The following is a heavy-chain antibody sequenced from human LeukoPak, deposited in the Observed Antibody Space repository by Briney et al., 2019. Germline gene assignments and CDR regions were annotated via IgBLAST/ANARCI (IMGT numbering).Heavy chain of an antibody. CDR1: GYSISTGYF. CDR2: IFHTGSA. V-gene: IGHV4-38-2*01. Sequence: PSETLSLTCAVSGYSISTGYFWGWIRQSPGQGLEWIGSIFHTGSASYTPSLKSRATLSVDTSKNEFSLKLTSVSAADTAIYYCASPRGTYIDYWGQGTLVIVSS. D-gene: IGHD3-16*01. CDR3: ASPRGTYIDY. J-gene: IGHJ4*02.